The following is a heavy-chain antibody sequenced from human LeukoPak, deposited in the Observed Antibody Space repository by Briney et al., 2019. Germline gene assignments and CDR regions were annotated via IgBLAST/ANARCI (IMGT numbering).Heavy chain of an antibody. V-gene: IGHV1-2*06. Sequence: ASVKVSCKASGYTFTNYYVHWVRQAPGQGLKWMGRINPKSGGTNYAQKFRGRVTMTRDTSISTAYMELSSLKSDDTAVYYCANGEYCSGGYCYSNWGQGTLVTVSS. CDR1: GYTFTNYY. CDR2: INPKSGGT. J-gene: IGHJ4*02. CDR3: ANGEYCSGGYCYSN. D-gene: IGHD2-15*01.